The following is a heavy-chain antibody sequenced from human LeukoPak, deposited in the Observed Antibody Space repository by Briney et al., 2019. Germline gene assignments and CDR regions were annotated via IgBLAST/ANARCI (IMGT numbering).Heavy chain of an antibody. CDR3: THYRPGFAFDY. Sequence: GGSLRLSCAASGLTFSNAWMSWVRQAPGKGLEWIGRIKSKTDGGTADYAAAVKGRFTISRDDSKNTLYLQMSSLKTEDTAVYFCTHYRPGFAFDYWGQGTLVTVSS. D-gene: IGHD3-9*01. CDR2: IKSKTDGGTA. CDR1: GLTFSNAW. J-gene: IGHJ4*02. V-gene: IGHV3-15*01.